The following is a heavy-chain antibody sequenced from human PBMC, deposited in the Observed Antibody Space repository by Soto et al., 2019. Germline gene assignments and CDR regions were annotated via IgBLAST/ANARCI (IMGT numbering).Heavy chain of an antibody. Sequence: ASVKVSCKASGYTFTSYGISWVRQAPGQGLEWMGWISAYNGNTNYAQKLQGRVTMTTDTSTSTAYMELRSLRSDDTAVYYCARDQNYYDSSGYPGGYYYYGMDVWGQGTTVTV. CDR1: GYTFTSYG. CDR3: ARDQNYYDSSGYPGGYYYYGMDV. CDR2: ISAYNGNT. D-gene: IGHD3-22*01. V-gene: IGHV1-18*01. J-gene: IGHJ6*02.